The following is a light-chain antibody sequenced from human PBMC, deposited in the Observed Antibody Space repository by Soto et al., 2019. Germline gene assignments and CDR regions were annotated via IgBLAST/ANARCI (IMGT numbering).Light chain of an antibody. CDR2: EDS. J-gene: IGLJ3*02. V-gene: IGLV2-14*01. CDR3: TSYTSTNTHVL. CDR1: SSDIGGYHF. Sequence: QAVVTQPASVSGSRGQSITISCTVSSSDIGGYHFVSWFQHNPGKAPKLLIYEDSNRPSGASTRFSGSKSANTASLTISGLQAEDEADYYCTSYTSTNTHVLFGGGTKLTVL.